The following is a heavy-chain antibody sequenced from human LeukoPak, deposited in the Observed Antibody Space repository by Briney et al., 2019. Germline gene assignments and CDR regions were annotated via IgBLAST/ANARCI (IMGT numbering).Heavy chain of an antibody. V-gene: IGHV3-21*01. Sequence: GGSLRLSCAASGFTFISYNMNWVRQAPGKGLEWVSFISSGSSYIYYADSVKGRFTISRDNAKNSLYLQMNSLRAEDTSVYYCARSPGILGTNYFDYWGQGTLVTVSS. CDR3: ARSPGILGTNYFDY. CDR1: GFTFISYN. D-gene: IGHD1-26*01. CDR2: ISSGSSYI. J-gene: IGHJ4*02.